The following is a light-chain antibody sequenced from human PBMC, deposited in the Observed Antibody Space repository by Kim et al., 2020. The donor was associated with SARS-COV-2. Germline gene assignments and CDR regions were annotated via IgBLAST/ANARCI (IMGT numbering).Light chain of an antibody. CDR1: QSVSGSY. V-gene: IGKV3-20*01. J-gene: IGKJ5*01. CDR2: GAS. Sequence: EIVLTQSPATLSLSPGERATLSCRASQSVSGSYFAWYQQKPGQAPRLLIYGASSRATGTPDRFTGSGSGTDFALTISRLEPEDFAVYYCQQYSRAPDTFGQGTRLEI. CDR3: QQYSRAPDT.